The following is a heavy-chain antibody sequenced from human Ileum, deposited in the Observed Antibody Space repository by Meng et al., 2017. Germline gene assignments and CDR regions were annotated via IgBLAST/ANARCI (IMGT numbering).Heavy chain of an antibody. Sequence: AQLVEAGGGLVQPGGSLRLSCVASGLTLSNDWMHWVRQAPGKGLVWVSRINSDGSSTYYADSVKGRLTISRDNAKNTVYLQMNSLRDEDTAVYYCTRGYSGNYGKFDPWGQGTLVTVSS. D-gene: IGHD1-26*01. V-gene: IGHV3-74*01. CDR3: TRGYSGNYGKFDP. CDR1: GLTLSNDW. CDR2: INSDGSST. J-gene: IGHJ5*02.